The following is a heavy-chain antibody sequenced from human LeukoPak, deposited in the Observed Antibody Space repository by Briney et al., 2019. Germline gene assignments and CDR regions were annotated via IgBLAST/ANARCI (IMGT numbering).Heavy chain of an antibody. J-gene: IGHJ4*02. V-gene: IGHV4-39*01. D-gene: IGHD2-2*01. CDR2: IYYSGRT. CDR1: GVSLNSSSYY. Sequence: PSETLSLTCTVSGVSLNSSSYYWGWIRQPPGKGLEWIGSIYYSGRTYYNPSLKSRVTIFVDTSKNQFSLKLNSVTAADTAVYYCARSQATAMVSDYWGQGTLVTVSS. CDR3: ARSQATAMVSDY.